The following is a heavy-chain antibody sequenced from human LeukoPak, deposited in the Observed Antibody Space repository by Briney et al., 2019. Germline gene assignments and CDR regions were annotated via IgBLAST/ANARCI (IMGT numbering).Heavy chain of an antibody. J-gene: IGHJ4*02. CDR1: GFTFNTYE. V-gene: IGHV3-48*03. CDR3: ARDLLEGAAPLDY. Sequence: GGSLRLSCSASGFTFNTYEMNWVRQAPGKGLEWVSYISRGGFTIYYADSVKGRFTISRDNAKNSLYLQMNSLRAEDTAVYYCARDLLEGAAPLDYWGQGTLVTVSS. CDR2: ISRGGFTI. D-gene: IGHD1-26*01.